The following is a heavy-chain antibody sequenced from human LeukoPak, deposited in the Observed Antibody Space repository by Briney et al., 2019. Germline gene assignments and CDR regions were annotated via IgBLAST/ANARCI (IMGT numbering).Heavy chain of an antibody. J-gene: IGHJ4*02. V-gene: IGHV3-11*04. CDR1: GFTLSDYY. CDR3: ARLRRRAVWFGTKDEIFFDY. CDR2: ISSSSSTI. D-gene: IGHD3-10*01. Sequence: GGSLRLSCAASGFTLSDYYMSWIRQAPGKGLEWASYISSSSSTIYYADSVKGRFTISRDNAKNSLYLQMNSLRAEDTAVYYCARLRRRAVWFGTKDEIFFDYWGQGTLVTVSS.